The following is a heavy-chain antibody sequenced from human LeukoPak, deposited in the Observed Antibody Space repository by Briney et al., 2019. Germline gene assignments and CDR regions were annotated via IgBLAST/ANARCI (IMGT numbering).Heavy chain of an antibody. CDR2: IYSNGGT. CDR1: GLTVSSNF. J-gene: IGHJ6*02. CDR3: AKDLSPLYYYYGMDV. Sequence: GGSLRLSCAVSGLTVSSNFMSWVRQAPGKGLECVSLIYSNGGTYYADSVKGRFTISRDSSKNTLYLQMNSLSAEDAAVYYCAKDLSPLYYYYGMDVWGQGTTVTVSS. V-gene: IGHV3-53*01.